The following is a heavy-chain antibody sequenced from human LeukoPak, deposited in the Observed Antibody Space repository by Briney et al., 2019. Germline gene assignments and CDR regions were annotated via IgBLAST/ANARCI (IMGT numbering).Heavy chain of an antibody. Sequence: GGSLRLSCAASGSTFDSYGMHWVRQAPGKGLEWVAVITYDGSNKYSADSVKGRFTISRDNSKNRLWLQMNSLRAEDTAVYYCAKAGDTAMVTSYFDYWGQGTLVTVFS. J-gene: IGHJ4*02. D-gene: IGHD5-18*01. CDR1: GSTFDSYG. CDR3: AKAGDTAMVTSYFDY. V-gene: IGHV3-30*18. CDR2: ITYDGSNK.